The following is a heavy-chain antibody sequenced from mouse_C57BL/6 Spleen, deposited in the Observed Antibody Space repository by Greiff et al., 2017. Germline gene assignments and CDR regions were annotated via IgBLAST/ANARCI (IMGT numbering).Heavy chain of an antibody. Sequence: QVQLQQPGAELVRPGSSVKLSCKASGYTFTSYWMAWVKQRPGQGLEWIGNIYPSDSETHYNQKFKDKATLTVDKSSSTAYMQLSSLTSEDSAVYYCARDGSSRGGFADWGQGTLVTVSA. V-gene: IGHV1-61*01. D-gene: IGHD1-1*01. CDR1: GYTFTSYW. CDR2: IYPSDSET. J-gene: IGHJ3*01. CDR3: ARDGSSRGGFAD.